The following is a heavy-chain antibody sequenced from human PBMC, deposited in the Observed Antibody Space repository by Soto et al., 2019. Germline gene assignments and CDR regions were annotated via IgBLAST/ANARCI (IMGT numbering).Heavy chain of an antibody. V-gene: IGHV1-8*01. D-gene: IGHD5-18*01. CDR1: GYTFTSYD. CDR2: MNPNSGNT. Sequence: ASVKVSCKASGYTFTSYDINWVRQATGQGFEYLGWMNPNSGNTRYVKKFQGRVTITADESTSTAYMELSSLRSEDTAVYYCARAPPKYTDTAMVPLYYYYGMDVWGQGTTVTVSS. CDR3: ARAPPKYTDTAMVPLYYYYGMDV. J-gene: IGHJ6*02.